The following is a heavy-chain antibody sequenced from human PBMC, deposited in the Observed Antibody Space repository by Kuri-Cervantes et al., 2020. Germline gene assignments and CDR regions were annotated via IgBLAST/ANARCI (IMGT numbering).Heavy chain of an antibody. CDR3: ARDPKAHPNYGDYINDNCYFDL. V-gene: IGHV3-23*01. J-gene: IGHJ2*01. CDR2: ISGSGGST. CDR1: GFTFRSYA. D-gene: IGHD4-17*01. Sequence: LSLLCAASGFTFRSYAMSWVRQAPGKGLEWVSAISGSGGSTYYADSVKGRFTISRDNAKNSLYLQMNSLRAEDTAVYYCARDPKAHPNYGDYINDNCYFDLWGRGTLVTVSS.